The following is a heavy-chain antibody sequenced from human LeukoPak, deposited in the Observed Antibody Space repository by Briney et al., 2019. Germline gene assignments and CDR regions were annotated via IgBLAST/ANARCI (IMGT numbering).Heavy chain of an antibody. V-gene: IGHV3-30*02. Sequence: GGSLRLSCAASGFTFSSYGMHWVRQAPGKGLEWVAFIRYDGSNKYYADSVKGRFTISRDNSKNTLYLQMNSLRAEDTAVYYCAKSPVSSCRGSFCYPFDYWGQGNLVTVSS. D-gene: IGHD2-15*01. J-gene: IGHJ4*02. CDR3: AKSPVSSCRGSFCYPFDY. CDR1: GFTFSSYG. CDR2: IRYDGSNK.